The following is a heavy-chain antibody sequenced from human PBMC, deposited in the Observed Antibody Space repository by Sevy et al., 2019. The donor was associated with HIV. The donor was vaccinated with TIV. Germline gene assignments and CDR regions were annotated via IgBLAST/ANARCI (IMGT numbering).Heavy chain of an antibody. D-gene: IGHD2-15*01. CDR1: GFTFNDYA. J-gene: IGHJ5*02. CDR3: VREGAPYRNIGYCSGKNCFYNWFDP. Sequence: GGSLRLSCAASGFTFNDYALHWVRQAPGKGLEWVSIISSDGDNTYYADTVKGRCTISRDNSKNTVYLQMNRLRAEDNAVNYCVREGAPYRNIGYCSGKNCFYNWFDPWGQGTLVTVSS. V-gene: IGHV3-30-3*01. CDR2: ISSDGDNT.